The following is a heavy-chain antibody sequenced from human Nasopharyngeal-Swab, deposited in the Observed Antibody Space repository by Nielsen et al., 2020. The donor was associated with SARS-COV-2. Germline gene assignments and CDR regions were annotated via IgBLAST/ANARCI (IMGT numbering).Heavy chain of an antibody. CDR1: GFTFSSYA. Sequence: GESLDISCAASGFTFSSYAMSWVRQARGKGVERVSAISGSGGSTYSADSVKGRFTISRDNSKNTLYLQMNSLRAEDTAVYYCAKGGPPGSIAAALGYYYGMDVWGQGTTVTVSS. J-gene: IGHJ6*02. D-gene: IGHD6-13*01. V-gene: IGHV3-23*01. CDR2: ISGSGGST. CDR3: AKGGPPGSIAAALGYYYGMDV.